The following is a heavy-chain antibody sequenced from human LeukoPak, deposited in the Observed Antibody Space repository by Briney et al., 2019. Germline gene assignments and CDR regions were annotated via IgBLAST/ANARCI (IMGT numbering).Heavy chain of an antibody. V-gene: IGHV3-23*01. CDR3: AKGYYYYDSSGYFDY. CDR1: GFTFSSYA. Sequence: PGGSLRLSCAASGFTFSSYAMSWVRQAPGKGLEWVSAISGSGGSTYYADSVKGRFTISRDNSKNTLDLQVNSLRAEDTAVYYCAKGYYYYDSSGYFDYRGQGTLVTVSS. J-gene: IGHJ4*02. D-gene: IGHD3-22*01. CDR2: ISGSGGST.